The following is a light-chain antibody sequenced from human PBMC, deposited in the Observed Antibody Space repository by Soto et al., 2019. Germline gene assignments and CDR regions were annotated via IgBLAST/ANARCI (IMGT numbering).Light chain of an antibody. CDR2: EVR. Sequence: QSALTQPASVSGSARQSIAISCSGTMRDVGAYNLVLQYQQHPGTAPPLIIYEVRNRPSGISSRFSGSSAGNTASLTISGVQSEDEGGYNCSADTARCPLLCAEGTK. CDR1: MRDVGAYNL. CDR3: SADTARCPLL. V-gene: IGLV2-14*01. J-gene: IGLJ3*02.